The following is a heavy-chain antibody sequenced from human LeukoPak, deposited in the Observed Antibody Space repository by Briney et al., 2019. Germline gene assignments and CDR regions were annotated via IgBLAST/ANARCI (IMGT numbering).Heavy chain of an antibody. CDR2: INAGNGNT. J-gene: IGHJ3*02. Sequence: GASVKVSCKASGYTFTSYAMHWVRQAPGQRLEWMGWINAGNGNTKYSQKFQGRVTITRDTSASTAYMELSSLRSEDTAVYYCAARDLAYCGGDCYRRYAFDIWGQGTMVTVSS. CDR1: GYTFTSYA. D-gene: IGHD2-21*02. CDR3: AARDLAYCGGDCYRRYAFDI. V-gene: IGHV1-3*01.